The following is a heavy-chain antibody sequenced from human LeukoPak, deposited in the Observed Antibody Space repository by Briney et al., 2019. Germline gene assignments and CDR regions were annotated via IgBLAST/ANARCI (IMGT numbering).Heavy chain of an antibody. CDR3: AKSLGYCSGASCYGAPLPTLHLDY. D-gene: IGHD2-15*01. V-gene: IGHV3-9*01. Sequence: GRSLRLSCAASGFTFDDYAMHWVRRAPGKGLEWVSGISWNSGSIGYADSVKGRFTISRDNAKNSLYLQMNSLRAEDTALHYCAKSLGYCSGASCYGAPLPTLHLDYWGQGTLVTVCS. J-gene: IGHJ4*02. CDR1: GFTFDDYA. CDR2: ISWNSGSI.